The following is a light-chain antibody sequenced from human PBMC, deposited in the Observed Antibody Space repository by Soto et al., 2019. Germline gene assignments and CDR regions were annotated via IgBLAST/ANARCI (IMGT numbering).Light chain of an antibody. Sequence: EIVLTQSPGTLSLSPGERATLSCRASQSVSSNCLAWYQQKPGQAPRLLIYGASSRATGIPDRFIGSGSGTDFTLTISRLEPEDFAVYYCQQYGGSPRVTFGGGTKVEIK. J-gene: IGKJ4*01. CDR1: QSVSSNC. CDR3: QQYGGSPRVT. V-gene: IGKV3-20*01. CDR2: GAS.